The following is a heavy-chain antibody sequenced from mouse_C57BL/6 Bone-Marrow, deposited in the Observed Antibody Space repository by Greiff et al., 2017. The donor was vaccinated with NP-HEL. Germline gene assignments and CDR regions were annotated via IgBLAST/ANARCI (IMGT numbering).Heavy chain of an antibody. D-gene: IGHD1-2*01. J-gene: IGHJ2*01. CDR3: ADGKERAVYVDY. CDR1: GFTFTSYW. V-gene: IGHV1-53*01. Sequence: QVQLQQPGTELVKPGASVKLSCKASGFTFTSYWMHWVKQRPGQGLEWIGNINPSNGGTNYNEKFKSKATLTVDKSSSTAYMQLSSLTSGDSADYNCADGKERAVYVDYWGQGTTLTVSS. CDR2: INPSNGGT.